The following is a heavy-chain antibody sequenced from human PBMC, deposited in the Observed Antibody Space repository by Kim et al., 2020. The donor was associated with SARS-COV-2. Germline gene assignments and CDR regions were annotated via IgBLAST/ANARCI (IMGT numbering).Heavy chain of an antibody. CDR1: GGSFSGYY. CDR2: INHSGST. CDR3: ARLRTSITMVRGSPYYFHY. Sequence: SETLSLTCAVYGGSFSGYYWSWIRQPPGKGLEWIWEINHSGSTNYNPALKIRVTISVDTSKNQFSLKLNSVTAADTAVYYCARLRTSITMVRGSPYYFHYWGHGTLVTVST. V-gene: IGHV4-34*01. J-gene: IGHJ4*01. D-gene: IGHD3-10*01.